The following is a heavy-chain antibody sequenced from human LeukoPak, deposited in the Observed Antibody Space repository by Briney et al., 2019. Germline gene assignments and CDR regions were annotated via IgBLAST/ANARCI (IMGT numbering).Heavy chain of an antibody. D-gene: IGHD6-13*01. CDR1: GFTFSSYS. Sequence: GGSLRLSCAASGFTFSSYSMNWVRQAPGKGLEWVSAISGSGGSTYYADSVKGRFTISRDNSKNTLYLQMNSLRAEDTAVYYCAKVAGYSSSWYILDYWGQGTLVTVSS. CDR3: AKVAGYSSSWYILDY. V-gene: IGHV3-23*01. CDR2: ISGSGGST. J-gene: IGHJ4*02.